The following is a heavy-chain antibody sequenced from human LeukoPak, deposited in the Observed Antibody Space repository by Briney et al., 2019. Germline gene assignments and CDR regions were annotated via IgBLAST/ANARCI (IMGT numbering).Heavy chain of an antibody. V-gene: IGHV3-74*01. Sequence: GGSLRLSCAASGFTFSSYWMHWVRQAPGKGLVWVSRINSDGSSTSYADSVKGRFTISRDNAKNTLYLQMNSLRVEDTALYYCALYNTSFWFDPWGQGTLVTVSS. CDR3: ALYNTSFWFDP. J-gene: IGHJ5*02. D-gene: IGHD1-14*01. CDR2: INSDGSST. CDR1: GFTFSSYW.